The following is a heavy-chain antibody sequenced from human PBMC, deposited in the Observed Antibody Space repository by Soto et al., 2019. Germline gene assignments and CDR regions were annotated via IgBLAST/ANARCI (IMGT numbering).Heavy chain of an antibody. J-gene: IGHJ6*02. CDR1: GFTFSSYG. CDR3: AKDMVRGVIRADYYYYYGMDV. CDR2: ISYDGSNK. V-gene: IGHV3-30*18. Sequence: QVQLVESGGGVVQPGRSLRLSCAASGFTFSSYGMHWVRQAPGKGLEWVAVISYDGSNKYYADSVKGRFTISRDNSKNPLYLQMNSLRAEDTAVYYCAKDMVRGVIRADYYYYYGMDVWGQGTTVTVSS. D-gene: IGHD3-10*01.